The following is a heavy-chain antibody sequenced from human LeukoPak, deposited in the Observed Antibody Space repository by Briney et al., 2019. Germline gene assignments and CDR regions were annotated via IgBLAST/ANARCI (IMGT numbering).Heavy chain of an antibody. D-gene: IGHD5-18*01. J-gene: IGHJ6*03. CDR3: ASETGDTAMAYRPPHYMDV. V-gene: IGHV1-46*01. Sequence: ASVKVSCKASGYTFTSYYMHWVRQAPGQGLEWMGIINPSGGSTSYAQKFQGRVTMTRDTSTSTVYMELSSLRSEDTAVYYCASETGDTAMAYRPPHYMDVWSKGTTVTVSS. CDR2: INPSGGST. CDR1: GYTFTSYY.